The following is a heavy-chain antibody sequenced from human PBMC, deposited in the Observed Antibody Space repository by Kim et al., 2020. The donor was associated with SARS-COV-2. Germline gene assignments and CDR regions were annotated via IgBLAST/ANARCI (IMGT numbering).Heavy chain of an antibody. J-gene: IGHJ6*02. D-gene: IGHD6-13*01. CDR3: ARLGRHIAAAGTPRYYYYYYGMDV. CDR1: GYSFTSYW. CDR2: IDPSDSYT. V-gene: IGHV5-10-1*01. Sequence: GESLKISCKGSGYSFTSYWISWVRQMPGKGLEWMGRIDPSDSYTNYSPSFQGHVTISADKSISTAYLQWSSLKASDTAMYYCARLGRHIAAAGTPRYYYYYYGMDVWGQGTTVTVSS.